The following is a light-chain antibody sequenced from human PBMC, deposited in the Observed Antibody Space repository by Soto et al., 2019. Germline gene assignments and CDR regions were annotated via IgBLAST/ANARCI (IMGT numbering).Light chain of an antibody. CDR2: DAS. CDR3: QQFNIWPHMLS. J-gene: IGKJ4*01. V-gene: IGKV3-15*01. CDR1: QGVGSN. Sequence: IVVTQSPTTLSVSPGERATLSCRASQGVGSNLAWYQQRPGQAPRLLIYDASTMATGIPDRFSGSGSGTEFNLTISSLQSEDFAVYYCQQFNIWPHMLSFGGGTKLEMK.